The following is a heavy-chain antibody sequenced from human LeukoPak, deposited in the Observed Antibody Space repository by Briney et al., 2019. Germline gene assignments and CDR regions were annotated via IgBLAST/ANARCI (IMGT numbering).Heavy chain of an antibody. V-gene: IGHV1-69*04. CDR2: IIPILGIA. Sequence: ASVKVSCKSSGGTFSSYAISWVRQAPGQGLEWMGRIIPILGIANYAQKFQGRVTITADKSTSTAYMELSRLSSEDTAVYYCARDYGHKKVDYWGQGTLVTVSS. CDR1: GGTFSSYA. CDR3: ARDYGHKKVDY. J-gene: IGHJ4*02. D-gene: IGHD4-17*01.